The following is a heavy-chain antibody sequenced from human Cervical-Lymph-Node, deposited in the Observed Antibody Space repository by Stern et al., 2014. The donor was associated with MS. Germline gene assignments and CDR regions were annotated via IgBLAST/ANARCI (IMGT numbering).Heavy chain of an antibody. CDR1: DLAFSTYW. CDR3: ANGGTTWN. Sequence: EVPLVESGGGEVQSGGSLRLSCVASDLAFSTYWMNWVRQAPGKGLQWVANTNQAGSEKYYVDSVKGRFTISRDNAKKSLYLQMNNLRSEDTAVYYCANGGTTWNWGQGTLVTVSS. D-gene: IGHD1-1*01. CDR2: TNQAGSEK. J-gene: IGHJ4*02. V-gene: IGHV3-7*03.